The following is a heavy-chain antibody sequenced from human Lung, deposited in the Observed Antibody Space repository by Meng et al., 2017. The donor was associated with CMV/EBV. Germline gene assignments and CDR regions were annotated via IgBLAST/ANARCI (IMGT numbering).Heavy chain of an antibody. D-gene: IGHD6-19*01. J-gene: IGHJ4*02. CDR1: GGSNSSSGYY. CDR2: IHYRGST. V-gene: IGHV4-39*07. Sequence: HLQLPESVPCMERPSETLSLTCTCSGGSNSSSGYYWGWIRQPPGKGLEWIGSIHYRGSTYYNPSLKGRVTISVDTSKNQFSLKVNSVTAADTAVYYCGREALSIAVASTDHWGQGTLVTVSS. CDR3: GREALSIAVASTDH.